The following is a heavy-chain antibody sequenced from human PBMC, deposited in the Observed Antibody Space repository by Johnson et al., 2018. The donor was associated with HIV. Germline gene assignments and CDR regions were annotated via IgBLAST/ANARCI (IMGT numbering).Heavy chain of an antibody. CDR2: ISSSGSTI. V-gene: IGHV3-48*04. CDR3: AKRKRYFDWLSAFDI. CDR1: GFTFSSYA. J-gene: IGHJ3*02. Sequence: EVQLVESGGGVVQPGRSLRLSCAASGFTFSSYAMHWVRQAPGKGLEWVSYISSSGSTIYYADSVKGRFTISRDNAKNSLYLQMNSLRAEDTAMYYCAKRKRYFDWLSAFDIWGQGTMVTVSS. D-gene: IGHD3-9*01.